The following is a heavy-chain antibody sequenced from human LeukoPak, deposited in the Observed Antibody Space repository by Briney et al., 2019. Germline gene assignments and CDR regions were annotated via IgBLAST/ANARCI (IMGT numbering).Heavy chain of an antibody. CDR2: ISSSGDST. J-gene: IGHJ4*02. D-gene: IGHD1-1*01. CDR1: GFIFSSYA. CDR3: AEGNWFDY. V-gene: IGHV3-23*01. Sequence: TGGSLRLSCAASGFIFSSYAMSWVRQAPGKGLEWVSLISSSGDSTYYADSVKGRFTISRDNSKNTLDLQMNSLRAEDTAVYFCAEGNWFDYWGQGTLVTVSS.